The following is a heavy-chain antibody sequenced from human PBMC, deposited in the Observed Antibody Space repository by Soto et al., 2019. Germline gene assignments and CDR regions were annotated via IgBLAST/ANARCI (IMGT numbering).Heavy chain of an antibody. Sequence: LRLSCAASGFTFSSYGMHWVRQAPGKGLEWVAVIWYDGSNKYYADSVKGRFTISRDNSKNTLYLQMNSLRAEDTAVYYCARARYSYGPDYWGQGTLVTVSS. J-gene: IGHJ4*02. CDR1: GFTFSSYG. V-gene: IGHV3-33*01. D-gene: IGHD5-18*01. CDR2: IWYDGSNK. CDR3: ARARYSYGPDY.